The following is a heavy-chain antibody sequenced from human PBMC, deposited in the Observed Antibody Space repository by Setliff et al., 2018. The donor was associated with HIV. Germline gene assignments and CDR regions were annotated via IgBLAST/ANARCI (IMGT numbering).Heavy chain of an antibody. CDR3: AREYHVAPAGTKLANYFDL. CDR2: INAGNGNT. D-gene: IGHD3-10*02. J-gene: IGHJ4*02. CDR1: GYTFTSYA. V-gene: IGHV1-3*01. Sequence: GASVKVSCKASGYTFTSYAMHWVRQAPGQRLEWMGWINAGNGNTKYSQKFQGRVTITRDTSASTAYMELSSLRSEDTAVYYCAREYHVAPAGTKLANYFDLWGQGTLVTVSS.